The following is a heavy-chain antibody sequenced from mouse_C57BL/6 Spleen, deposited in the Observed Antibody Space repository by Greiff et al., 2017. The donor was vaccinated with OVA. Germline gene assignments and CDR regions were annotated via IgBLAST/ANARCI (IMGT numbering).Heavy chain of an antibody. J-gene: IGHJ2*01. Sequence: QVQLKESGAELVRPGASVKLSCKASGYTFTDYYINWVKQRPGQGLEWIARIYPGSGNTYYNEKFKGKATLTAEKSSSTAYMQLSSLTSEDSAVYFCARENGYWGQGTTLTVSS. CDR2: IYPGSGNT. V-gene: IGHV1-76*01. CDR3: ARENGY. CDR1: GYTFTDYY.